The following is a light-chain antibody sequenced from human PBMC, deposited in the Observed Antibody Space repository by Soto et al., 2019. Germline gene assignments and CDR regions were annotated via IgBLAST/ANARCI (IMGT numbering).Light chain of an antibody. J-gene: IGKJ2*01. CDR2: WGF. CDR1: QSLVHSQGNYF. CDR3: MQALQTPDT. V-gene: IGKV2-28*01. Sequence: DIVMTQSPLSLPVSPGEPASISCRSSQSLVHSQGNYFFDWYVQKPGQSPQLLIYWGFIRASGVPDRISGSASGTDFTLKITRVEAEDVGVYYCMQALQTPDTFGQGTKVDI.